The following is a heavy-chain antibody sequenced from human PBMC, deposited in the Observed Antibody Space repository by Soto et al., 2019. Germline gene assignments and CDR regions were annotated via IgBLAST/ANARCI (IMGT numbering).Heavy chain of an antibody. CDR3: ARTNGIAAAGIMLGWFDP. CDR2: IYYSGST. CDR1: GGSISSYY. J-gene: IGHJ5*02. D-gene: IGHD6-13*01. V-gene: IGHV4-59*01. Sequence: PSETLSLTCTVSGGSISSYYWSWIRQPPGKGLEWIGYIYYSGSTNYNPSLKSRVTISVDTSKNQFSLKLSSVTAADTAVYYCARTNGIAAAGIMLGWFDPWGQGTPVTVSS.